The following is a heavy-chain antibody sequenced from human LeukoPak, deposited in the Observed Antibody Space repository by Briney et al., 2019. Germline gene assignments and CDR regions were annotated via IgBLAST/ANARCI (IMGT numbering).Heavy chain of an antibody. CDR3: ARDHDGGNRDPLGWFDP. Sequence: PSETLSLTCSVSGGSISSSSYYWGWIRQPPGKGLEWIGCISYSGNTYYNPSLKSRVTISVDTSKKQFSLKLTSVTAADTAFYYCARDHDGGNRDPLGWFDPWGQGTLVTVSS. V-gene: IGHV4-39*07. CDR2: ISYSGNT. D-gene: IGHD4-23*01. J-gene: IGHJ5*02. CDR1: GGSISSSSYY.